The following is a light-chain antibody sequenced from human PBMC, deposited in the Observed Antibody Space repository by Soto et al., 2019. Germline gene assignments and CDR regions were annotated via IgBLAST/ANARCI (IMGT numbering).Light chain of an antibody. V-gene: IGKV1-5*03. CDR1: QSVSNW. CDR2: KAS. J-gene: IGKJ1*01. Sequence: DIQMTQSPSSLSASGGDRLIITCRVSQSVSNWLAWYQQTPGKAPNVLIDKASSLKSGVPSRLSGSGSGTEFTLTISNLQPDDFATYYCQQYDIHWTFGQGTKVDIK. CDR3: QQYDIHWT.